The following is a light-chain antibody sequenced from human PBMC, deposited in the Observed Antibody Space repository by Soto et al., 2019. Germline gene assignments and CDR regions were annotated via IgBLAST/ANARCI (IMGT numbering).Light chain of an antibody. CDR3: QQYNRYSWT. CDR1: QSISYW. V-gene: IGKV1-5*03. J-gene: IGKJ1*01. Sequence: DIQMTQSPSTLSASVGDRFTITFRSSQSISYWLAWYQQKPGKAPNLLIYKASSLKSGVPSRFSGSGSGTEFTLTISSLQADDFATYYCQQYNRYSWTFGQGTKVDIK. CDR2: KAS.